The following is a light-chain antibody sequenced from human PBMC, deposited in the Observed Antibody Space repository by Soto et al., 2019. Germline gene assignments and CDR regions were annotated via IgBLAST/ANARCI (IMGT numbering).Light chain of an antibody. CDR3: SSHTNGSCV. Sequence: QSVLTQPASVSGSPGQSITISCTGTSNDVGGYNYVSWYQQYPGKAPKLMIYEVSNRPSGVSNRFFGSKSGNTASLTISGLQAEDEADYYCSSHTNGSCVFGAGTKLTVL. CDR2: EVS. J-gene: IGLJ1*01. CDR1: SNDVGGYNY. V-gene: IGLV2-14*01.